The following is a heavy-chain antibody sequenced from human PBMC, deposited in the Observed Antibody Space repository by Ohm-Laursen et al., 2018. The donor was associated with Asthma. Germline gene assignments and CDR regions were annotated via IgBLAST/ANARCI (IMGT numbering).Heavy chain of an antibody. D-gene: IGHD2-21*02. Sequence: ASVKVSCKASGYTFTSYYMHWVRQASGQGLEWMGIINPSGGSTSYAQKFQGRVTMTRDTSTSTVYMELSSLRSEDTAVYYCARAPYCGGDCYYYYYYGMDVWGQGTTVTVSS. CDR2: INPSGGST. CDR1: GYTFTSYY. CDR3: ARAPYCGGDCYYYYYYGMDV. J-gene: IGHJ6*02. V-gene: IGHV1-46*01.